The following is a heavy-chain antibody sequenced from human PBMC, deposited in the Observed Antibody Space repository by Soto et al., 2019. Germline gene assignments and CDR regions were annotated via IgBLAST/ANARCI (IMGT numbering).Heavy chain of an antibody. V-gene: IGHV1-69*13. Sequence: SVKVSCKASGGLFSSYPISWVRQVPGQGLEWMGGIIPVFQTAYYAQRFQGRVTITADESTNTAYMELSSLRSEDTAIYYCARGGSGYTWFNEFWGQGTLVTVSS. D-gene: IGHD3-22*01. CDR2: IIPVFQTA. J-gene: IGHJ4*02. CDR1: GGLFSSYP. CDR3: ARGGSGYTWFNEF.